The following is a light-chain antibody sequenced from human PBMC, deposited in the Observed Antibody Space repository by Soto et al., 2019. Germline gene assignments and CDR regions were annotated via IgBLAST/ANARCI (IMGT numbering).Light chain of an antibody. Sequence: DIQMTQSPSSLSASVGDRVTITCRASQDIEIYLHWYQQKPGTSPKLLIYAASNLPGGVPSRFSGIGYGTAFTITISSLQLEDFATYYCQQAYSSPPTFGQGTKL. CDR1: QDIEIY. CDR2: AAS. J-gene: IGKJ1*01. CDR3: QQAYSSPPT. V-gene: IGKV1-39*01.